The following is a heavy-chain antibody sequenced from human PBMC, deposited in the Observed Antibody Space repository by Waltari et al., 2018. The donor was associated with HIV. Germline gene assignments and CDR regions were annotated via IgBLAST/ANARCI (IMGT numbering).Heavy chain of an antibody. D-gene: IGHD3-16*02. CDR1: GLTFGGSS. J-gene: IGHJ4*02. V-gene: IGHV3-21*01. CDR3: ARVSGELSLPFDY. Sequence: EVQLVESGGGLVKPGGSLRLSCAASGLTFGGSSMNWVRQAPGKELEWVSSISSSSSYIYYADSVKGRFTISRDNAKNSLYLQMNSLRAEDTAVYYCARVSGELSLPFDYWGQGTLVTVSS. CDR2: ISSSSSYI.